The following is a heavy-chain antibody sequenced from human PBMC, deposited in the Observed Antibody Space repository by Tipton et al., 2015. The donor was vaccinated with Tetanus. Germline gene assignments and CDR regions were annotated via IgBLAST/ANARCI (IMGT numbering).Heavy chain of an antibody. Sequence: LRLSCTVSDGPIRGGTFYWGWIRQPPGKGLEWIGSIYESGDTYYIPSLKSRVTISVDTSKNQFSLNLNSMAAADTGVYYCARHQSGYFTPFDYWGQGNLVTVSS. CDR3: ARHQSGYFTPFDY. V-gene: IGHV4-39*01. CDR2: IYESGDT. CDR1: DGPIRGGTFY. J-gene: IGHJ4*02. D-gene: IGHD3-3*01.